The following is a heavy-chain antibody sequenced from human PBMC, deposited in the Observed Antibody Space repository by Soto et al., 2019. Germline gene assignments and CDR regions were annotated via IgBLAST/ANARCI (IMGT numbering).Heavy chain of an antibody. D-gene: IGHD1-1*01. Sequence: QVQLVESGGGLVQPGGSLRLSCAASVFTFSDYDMSCILQAPGKRLEWVSYISSSGSTTYYADSAKGRCTIARENAKNSLYLQMNSLRAEDTAVYYCAIDFPWTETTDYYDFLGQGALVLVTA. CDR3: AIDFPWTETTDYYDF. CDR2: ISSSGSTT. J-gene: IGHJ4*02. V-gene: IGHV3-11*01. CDR1: VFTFSDYD.